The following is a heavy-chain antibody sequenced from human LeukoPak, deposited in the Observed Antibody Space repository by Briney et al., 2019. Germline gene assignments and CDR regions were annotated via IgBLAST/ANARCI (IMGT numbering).Heavy chain of an antibody. CDR3: ASHKAYRAFDI. CDR1: GFTVSTNC. D-gene: IGHD3-16*01. V-gene: IGHV3-66*02. J-gene: IGHJ3*02. Sequence: PGGSLRLSCAASGFTVSTNCMSWVRQAPGKGLEWVSVIYSGGSTYYADSVKGRFTISRDNSKNTLYLQMNSLRVEDTAVYYCASHKAYRAFDIWGQGTMVTVSS. CDR2: IYSGGST.